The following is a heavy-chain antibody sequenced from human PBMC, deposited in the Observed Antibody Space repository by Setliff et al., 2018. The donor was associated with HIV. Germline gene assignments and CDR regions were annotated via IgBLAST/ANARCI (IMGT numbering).Heavy chain of an antibody. D-gene: IGHD4-17*01. V-gene: IGHV1-46*01. J-gene: IGHJ3*02. CDR3: ARHDGLRSVHGAFDI. CDR1: GYTFTSYY. Sequence: ASVKVSCKASGYTFTSYYMHWVRQAPGQGLEWMGIINPSGGSTSYAQKFQGRVTMTRDTSTSTVYMELSSLRSEDTAVYYCARHDGLRSVHGAFDIWGQGTMGTVSS. CDR2: INPSGGST.